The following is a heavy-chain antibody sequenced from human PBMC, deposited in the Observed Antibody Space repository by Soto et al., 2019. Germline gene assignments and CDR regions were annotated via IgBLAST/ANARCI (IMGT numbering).Heavy chain of an antibody. V-gene: IGHV4-39*01. Sequence: SETLSLTCTVSGGSINNGFHYWGWIRQPPGKGLEYIGSQYYSGSTYYNPSLQSRVAIFIDTSKNQFSLKLSSVTAADTAVYFCARGDDFAGNDYFDYWGQGTLVTVSS. CDR1: GGSINNGFHY. D-gene: IGHD1-1*01. CDR3: ARGDDFAGNDYFDY. CDR2: QYYSGST. J-gene: IGHJ4*02.